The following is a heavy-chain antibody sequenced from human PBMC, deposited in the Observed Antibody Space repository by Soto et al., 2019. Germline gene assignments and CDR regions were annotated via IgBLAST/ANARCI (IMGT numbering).Heavy chain of an antibody. CDR3: ARDTSSSWYNWFDP. CDR2: ISYSGST. J-gene: IGHJ5*02. CDR1: GGSISPYY. V-gene: IGHV4-59*01. Sequence: PSETLSLTXTVSGGSISPYYWSWIRQPPGKGLEWIGYISYSGSTNYNPSLKSRVTISVDTSKNQFSLRLSSVTAADTAVYFCARDTSSSWYNWFDPWGQGTLVTVS. D-gene: IGHD6-13*01.